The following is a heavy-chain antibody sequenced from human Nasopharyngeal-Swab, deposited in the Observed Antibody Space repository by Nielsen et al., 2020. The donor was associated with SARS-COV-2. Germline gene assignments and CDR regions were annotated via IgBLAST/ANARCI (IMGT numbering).Heavy chain of an antibody. J-gene: IGHJ5*02. CDR3: ATTAGAITFGGWDWFDP. V-gene: IGHV1-24*01. Sequence: KVSCKVSGYTLTELSMHWVRQAPGKGLEWMGGFDPEDGETIYAQKFQGRVTMTEDTSTDTAYMELSSLRSEDTAVYYCATTAGAITFGGWDWFDPWGQGTLVTVSS. CDR2: FDPEDGET. D-gene: IGHD3-16*01. CDR1: GYTLTELS.